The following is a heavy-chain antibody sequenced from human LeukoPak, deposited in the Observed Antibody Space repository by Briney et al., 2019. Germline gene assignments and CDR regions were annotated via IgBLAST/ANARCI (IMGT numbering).Heavy chain of an antibody. J-gene: IGHJ4*02. CDR3: AKDRLVHDS. V-gene: IGHV3-23*01. D-gene: IGHD6-13*01. CDR2: ISGNGATT. CDR1: GFPFSSSA. Sequence: GGSLRLSCAASGFPFSSSAMSWVRHAPGKGPEWVLGISGNGATTYYADPVKGRFTIYRDNSKNTLYLQMNSLRAEDTALYYCAKDRLVHDSWGQGTLVTVSS.